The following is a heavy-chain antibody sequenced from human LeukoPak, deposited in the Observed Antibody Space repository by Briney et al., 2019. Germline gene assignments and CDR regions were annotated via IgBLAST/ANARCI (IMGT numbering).Heavy chain of an antibody. CDR1: GGSFSGYY. J-gene: IGHJ6*04. V-gene: IGHV4-34*01. CDR3: ARGLRFALDV. D-gene: IGHD3-3*01. CDR2: INHSGST. Sequence: SETLSLTCAVYGGSFSGYYWSWIRQPPGKGLEWIGEINHSGSTNYNPSLKSRVTISVDTSKNQFSLKLSSVTAADTAVYYCARGLRFALDVWGKGTTVTVSS.